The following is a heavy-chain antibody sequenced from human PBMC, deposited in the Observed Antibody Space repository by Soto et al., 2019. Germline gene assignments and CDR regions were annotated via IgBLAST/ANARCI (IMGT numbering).Heavy chain of an antibody. Sequence: LXLACAVYVGSFSGYYWTWIRQPPVKGLEWIGSIYHSGSTYYNPSLKSRVTISVDTSKNQFSLKLSSVTAADTAVYYCAREVAVAGTFYYYGMDVWGQGTTVTVSS. J-gene: IGHJ6*02. D-gene: IGHD6-19*01. CDR1: VGSFSGYY. CDR3: AREVAVAGTFYYYGMDV. CDR2: IYHSGST. V-gene: IGHV4-34*01.